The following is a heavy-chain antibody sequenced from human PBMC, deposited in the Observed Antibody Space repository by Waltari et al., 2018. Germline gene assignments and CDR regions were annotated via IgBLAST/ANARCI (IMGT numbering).Heavy chain of an antibody. V-gene: IGHV4-4*07. Sequence: QVQLQEAGTGLVKPSETMSLTCTVPGGSISRNYWSWIRQAAGTGLEWIGRIYTSWSTNYNPSLQIRVTISVDTSKNQFSLKLSSVTAADTAVYYCAATYYYGSGRANYDYWGQGTLVTVSS. CDR2: IYTSWST. CDR1: GGSISRNY. J-gene: IGHJ4*02. CDR3: AATYYYGSGRANYDY. D-gene: IGHD3-10*01.